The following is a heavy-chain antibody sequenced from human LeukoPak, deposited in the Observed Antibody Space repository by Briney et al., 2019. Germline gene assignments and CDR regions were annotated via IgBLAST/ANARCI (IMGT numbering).Heavy chain of an antibody. CDR2: IFHSGSA. J-gene: IGHJ4*02. Sequence: PSETLSLTCTVSGYSISSGYYWGWIRQPPGKGLEWIGNIFHSGSAYYNPSLKSRVTISVDTSKNQFSLKVISVTAADTAVYYCARAPYSSGFDYWGQGTLVTVSS. D-gene: IGHD6-19*01. CDR1: GYSISSGYY. CDR3: ARAPYSSGFDY. V-gene: IGHV4-38-2*02.